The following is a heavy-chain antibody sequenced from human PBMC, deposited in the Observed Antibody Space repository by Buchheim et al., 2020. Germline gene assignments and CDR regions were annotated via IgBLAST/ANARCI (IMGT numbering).Heavy chain of an antibody. J-gene: IGHJ6*02. D-gene: IGHD4-23*01. CDR2: TSYDGNNK. Sequence: QAQLVESGGGVVQPERSLRLSCAASGFSFRNYGMHWVRQAPGKGLEWVAVTSYDGNNKYYADSVKGRFTISRDNSKNTLYLQMNSLRAEDTAVYYCAKSTVAATGSRPYNYFYGMDVWGQGTT. V-gene: IGHV3-30*18. CDR3: AKSTVAATGSRPYNYFYGMDV. CDR1: GFSFRNYG.